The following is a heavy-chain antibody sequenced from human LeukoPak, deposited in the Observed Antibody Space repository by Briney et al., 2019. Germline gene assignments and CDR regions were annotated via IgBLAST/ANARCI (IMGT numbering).Heavy chain of an antibody. V-gene: IGHV1-2*02. D-gene: IGHD2-2*01. CDR1: GYTFNDYY. Sequence: ASVKVSCKASGYTFNDYYMHWVRQAPGQGLEWMGWINPNSGDTNYAQKFQGRVTMTRDTSISTAYMELSRLRSDDTAVYYCARDAPSRGYCSSTSCYRDYYYYMDVWGKGTTVTISS. J-gene: IGHJ6*03. CDR3: ARDAPSRGYCSSTSCYRDYYYYMDV. CDR2: INPNSGDT.